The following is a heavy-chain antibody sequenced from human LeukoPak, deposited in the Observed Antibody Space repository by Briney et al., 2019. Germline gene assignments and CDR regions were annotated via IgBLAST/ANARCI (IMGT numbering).Heavy chain of an antibody. D-gene: IGHD5-18*01. J-gene: IGHJ3*02. CDR2: INHSGST. CDR3: ARDQTAMADDAFDI. CDR1: GGSFSGYY. Sequence: SETLSLTCAVYGGSFSGYYWSWIRQPPGKGLEWTGEINHSGSTNYNPSLKSRVTISVDTSKNQFSLKLSSVTAADTAVYYCARDQTAMADDAFDIWGQGTMVTVSS. V-gene: IGHV4-34*01.